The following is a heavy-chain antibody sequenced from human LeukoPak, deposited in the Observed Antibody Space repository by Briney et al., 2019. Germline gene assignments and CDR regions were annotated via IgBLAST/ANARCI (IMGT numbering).Heavy chain of an antibody. J-gene: IGHJ3*02. V-gene: IGHV3-48*04. Sequence: GGSLRLSCAASGFTFSSYSMNWVRQAPGKGLEWVSYISSSSSTIYYADSVKGRFTISRDNAKNSLYLQMNSLRAEDTAVYYCAKVMGRGITMVRGVIIRSPDAFDIWGQGTMVTVSS. CDR3: AKVMGRGITMVRGVIIRSPDAFDI. CDR2: ISSSSSTI. D-gene: IGHD3-10*01. CDR1: GFTFSSYS.